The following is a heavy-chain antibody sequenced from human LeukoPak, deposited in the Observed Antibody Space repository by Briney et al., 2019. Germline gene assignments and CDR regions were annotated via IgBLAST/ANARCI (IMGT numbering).Heavy chain of an antibody. J-gene: IGHJ3*02. Sequence: SETLSLTCTVSGFSISSGYYWSWIRQPPGKGLEWIGYIYYSGSTNYNPSLKSRVTISVDTSKNQFSLKLSSVTAADTAVYYCARVRPQAISHDIWGQGTMVTVSS. V-gene: IGHV4-61*01. CDR1: GFSISSGYY. CDR2: IYYSGST. D-gene: IGHD5-24*01. CDR3: ARVRPQAISHDI.